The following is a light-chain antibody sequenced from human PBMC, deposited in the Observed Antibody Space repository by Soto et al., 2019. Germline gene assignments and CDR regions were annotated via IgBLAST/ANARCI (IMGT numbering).Light chain of an antibody. Sequence: QYVLTQPPSVSAAPGQKVTISCSGSRSNINNNFVSWYQLFPGTAPKLLIYDNYKRPSGIPDRFSASKSGTSATLAITGLQTGDEAEYNCGTWDSSLDGFVFGTGTKLTVL. CDR1: RSNINNNF. CDR3: GTWDSSLDGFV. V-gene: IGLV1-51*01. J-gene: IGLJ1*01. CDR2: DNY.